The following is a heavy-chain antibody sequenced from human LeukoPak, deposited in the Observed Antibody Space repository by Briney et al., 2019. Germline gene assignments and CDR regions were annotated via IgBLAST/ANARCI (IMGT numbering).Heavy chain of an antibody. D-gene: IGHD3-10*01. CDR3: ARDLIIIATNRFDP. Sequence: GGSLRLSCAASGFTFSSYSMNWVRQAPGKGLEWVPSISSSSSYIYYADSVKGRFTISRDNAKNSLYLQMNSLRAEDTAVYYCARDLIIIATNRFDPWGQGTLVTVSS. V-gene: IGHV3-21*01. J-gene: IGHJ5*02. CDR1: GFTFSSYS. CDR2: ISSSSSYI.